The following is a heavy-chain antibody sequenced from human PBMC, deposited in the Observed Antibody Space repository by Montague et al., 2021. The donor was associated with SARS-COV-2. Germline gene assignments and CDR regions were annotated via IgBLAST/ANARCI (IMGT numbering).Heavy chain of an antibody. V-gene: IGHV1-8*01. J-gene: IGHJ6*02. CDR2: MNPNSGNT. Sequence: SVKVSCKASGYTFTSYDINWVRQATGQGLEWMGWMNPNSGNTGYAQKFQGRVTMTRNTSISTAYMELSSLRSEDTAVYYCARGRLKLKYYDILTGHHYFYYMDVWGQGTTATVSS. CDR3: ARGRLKLKYYDILTGHHYFYYMDV. D-gene: IGHD3-9*01. CDR1: GYTFTSYD.